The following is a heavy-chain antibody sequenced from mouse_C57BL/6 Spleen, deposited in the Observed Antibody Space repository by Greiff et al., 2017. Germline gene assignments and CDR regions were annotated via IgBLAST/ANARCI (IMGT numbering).Heavy chain of an antibody. V-gene: IGHV1-26*01. Sequence: EVQLQQSGPELVKPGASVKISCKASGYTFTDYYMNWVKQSHGKSLEWIGDINPNNGGTSYNQKFKGKATLTVDKSSSTAYMELRSLTSEDSAVYYCARRGDSSFAYWGQGTLVTVSA. CDR3: ARRGDSSFAY. CDR1: GYTFTDYY. D-gene: IGHD6-1*01. J-gene: IGHJ3*01. CDR2: INPNNGGT.